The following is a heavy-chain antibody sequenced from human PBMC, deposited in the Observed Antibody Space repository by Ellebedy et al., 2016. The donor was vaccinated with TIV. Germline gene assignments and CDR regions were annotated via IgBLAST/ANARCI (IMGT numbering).Heavy chain of an antibody. CDR1: GFTFDDYA. D-gene: IGHD2-15*01. CDR2: ISWNSGSI. J-gene: IGHJ5*02. CDR3: ARNIVVVVAATRSNWFDP. V-gene: IGHV3-9*01. Sequence: SLKISXAASGFTFDDYAMHWVRQAPGKGLEWVSGISWNSGSIGYADSVKGRFTISRDNAKNSLYLQMNSLRDEDTAVYYCARNIVVVVAATRSNWFDPWGQGTLVTVSS.